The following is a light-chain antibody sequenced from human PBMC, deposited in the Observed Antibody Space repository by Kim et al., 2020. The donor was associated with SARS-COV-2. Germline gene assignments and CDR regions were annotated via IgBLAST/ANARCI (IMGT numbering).Light chain of an antibody. J-gene: IGLJ3*02. CDR3: AAWDDSFWV. CDR2: RNN. CDR1: GSNIGSNY. Sequence: PGHRVTIFVSGTGSNIGSNYVYWYQQLPGTAPKLLIYRNNQRPSGVPDRFSGSKSGTSASLAISGLRSEDEADYYCAAWDDSFWVFGGGTQLTVL. V-gene: IGLV1-47*01.